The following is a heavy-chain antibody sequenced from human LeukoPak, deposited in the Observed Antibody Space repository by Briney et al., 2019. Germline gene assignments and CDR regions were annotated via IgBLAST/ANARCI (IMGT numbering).Heavy chain of an antibody. CDR3: ARDNERRLGYCSSTSCQIGGWFDP. V-gene: IGHV1-18*01. J-gene: IGHJ5*02. Sequence: ASVKVSCKASGYTFTSYGISWVRQAPGQGLEWMGWISAYNGNTNYAQKLQGRVTMTTDTSTSTAYMELRSLRSDDTAVYYCARDNERRLGYCSSTSCQIGGWFDPWGQGTLVTVSS. D-gene: IGHD2-2*01. CDR1: GYTFTSYG. CDR2: ISAYNGNT.